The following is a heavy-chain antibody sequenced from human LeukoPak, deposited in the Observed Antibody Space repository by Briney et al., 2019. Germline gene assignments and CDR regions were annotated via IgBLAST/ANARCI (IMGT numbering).Heavy chain of an antibody. V-gene: IGHV1-18*01. D-gene: IGHD2-2*01. CDR1: GYTFTSYG. CDR2: ISAYNGNT. J-gene: IGHJ4*02. Sequence: ASVKVSCEASGYTFTSYGISWVRQAPGQGLEWMGWISAYNGNTNYAQKLQGRVTMTTDTSTSTAYMELRSLRSDDTAVYYCARDNRRYCSSTSCYLYYWGQGTLVTVSS. CDR3: ARDNRRYCSSTSCYLYY.